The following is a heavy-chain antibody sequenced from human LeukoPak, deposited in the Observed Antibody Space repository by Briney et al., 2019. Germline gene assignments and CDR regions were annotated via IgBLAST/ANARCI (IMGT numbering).Heavy chain of an antibody. CDR1: GYTFTGYY. CDR3: ARDQGGYCSGGSCYDYYYYYMDV. D-gene: IGHD2-15*01. Sequence: ASVKVSCKASGYTFTGYYMHWVRQAPGQGLEWMGWINPNSGGTNYAQKFQGRVTMTRDTSISTAYMELSRLRSDDTAVYYCARDQGGYCSGGSCYDYYYYYMDVWGKGTTVNVSS. V-gene: IGHV1-2*02. J-gene: IGHJ6*03. CDR2: INPNSGGT.